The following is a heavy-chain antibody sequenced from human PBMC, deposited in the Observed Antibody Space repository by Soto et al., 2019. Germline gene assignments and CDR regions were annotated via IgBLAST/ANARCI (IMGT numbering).Heavy chain of an antibody. CDR1: GYTFTSYG. CDR2: ISAYNGNT. CDR3: ARDPARRGYSVYDKFPRYYYYGMDV. D-gene: IGHD5-12*01. J-gene: IGHJ6*02. Sequence: GASVKVSCKASGYTFTSYGISWVRQAPGQGLEWMGWISAYNGNTNYAQKLQGRVTMTTDTSTSTAYMELRSLRSDDTAVYYCARDPARRGYSVYDKFPRYYYYGMDVWGQGTTVTVSS. V-gene: IGHV1-18*01.